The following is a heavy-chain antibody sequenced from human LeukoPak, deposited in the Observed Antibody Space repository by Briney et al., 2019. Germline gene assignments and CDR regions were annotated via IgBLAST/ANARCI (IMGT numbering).Heavy chain of an antibody. J-gene: IGHJ4*02. D-gene: IGHD3-22*01. CDR1: GFTLSTLA. V-gene: IGHV3-23*01. Sequence: GGSLRLSCAVSGFTLSTLAMWWARQAPGKGLEWVSGISSSDGSTYYAGSVKGRFTISRDNSANRLYLQMNSLRADDTAVYYCVNGYYYVSSAYVMRDSYFDYWGQGTLVTVSS. CDR3: VNGYYYVSSAYVMRDSYFDY. CDR2: ISSSDGST.